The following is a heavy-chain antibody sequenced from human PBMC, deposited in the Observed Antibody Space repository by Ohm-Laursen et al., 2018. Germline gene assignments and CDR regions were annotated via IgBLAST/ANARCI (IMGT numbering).Heavy chain of an antibody. Sequence: SLRLSCSASGFTFGDYYMTWIRQAPGKGLEWVSYITSSGSTIYYADSVKGRFTISRDNAKNSLYLQMNSLRPEDTAVYYCARLLSGSSPEDYWGQGTLVTVSS. V-gene: IGHV3-11*01. CDR2: ITSSGSTI. CDR3: ARLLSGSSPEDY. J-gene: IGHJ4*02. CDR1: GFTFGDYY. D-gene: IGHD1-26*01.